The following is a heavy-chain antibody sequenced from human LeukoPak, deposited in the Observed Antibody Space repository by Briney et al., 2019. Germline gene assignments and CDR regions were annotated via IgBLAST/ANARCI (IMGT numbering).Heavy chain of an antibody. CDR3: ATYRQVLLPFES. Sequence: GGSLRLSCAASGFTFNRYSMNWVRQAPGKGLEWVSSIFPSGGEIHYADSVRGRFTISRDNSKSTLSLQMNSLRAEDTAIYYCATYRQVLLPFESWGQGTLVTVSS. CDR2: IFPSGGEI. V-gene: IGHV3-21*04. D-gene: IGHD2-8*02. J-gene: IGHJ4*02. CDR1: GFTFNRYS.